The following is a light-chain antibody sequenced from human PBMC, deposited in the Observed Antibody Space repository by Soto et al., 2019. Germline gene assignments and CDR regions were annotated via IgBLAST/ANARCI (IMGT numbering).Light chain of an antibody. V-gene: IGLV4-69*01. CDR3: QTWGTDYVL. Sequence: QSVLTQSPSASASLGASVKLTCTLSSGHSRYAIAWHQQQPEKGPRYLMKVNSDGSHSRGDGIPDRFSGSSSGAERYFTISSLQSEDEADYYCQTWGTDYVLFGEGTQLTVL. J-gene: IGLJ2*01. CDR2: VNSDGSH. CDR1: SGHSRYA.